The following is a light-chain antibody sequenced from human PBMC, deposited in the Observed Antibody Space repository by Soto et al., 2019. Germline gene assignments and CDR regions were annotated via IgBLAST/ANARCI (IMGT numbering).Light chain of an antibody. CDR2: DAS. J-gene: IGKJ5*01. Sequence: NVLTQSPGILSLSPGERATLSCRASQSVSSSYLAWYQRKPGQAPRLLIYDASNRATGIPARFSGSGSGTDFTLTISSLEPEDFAVYYCQQRSNWPSITFGQGTRLEIK. V-gene: IGKV3-11*01. CDR3: QQRSNWPSIT. CDR1: QSVSSSY.